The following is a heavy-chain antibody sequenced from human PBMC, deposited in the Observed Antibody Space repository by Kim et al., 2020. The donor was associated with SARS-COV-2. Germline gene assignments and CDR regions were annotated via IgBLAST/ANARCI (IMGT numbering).Heavy chain of an antibody. CDR1: GFTFSGFW. D-gene: IGHD3-9*01. CDR3: ARDPDRSGYSYFDY. Sequence: GGSLRLSCADSGFTFSGFWMHWVRQAPGKGLVWVSRISSDGRTTTYADSVKGRFSISRDNAKNTLSLQMNSLRAEDTAVYFCARDPDRSGYSYFDYWGQG. CDR2: ISSDGRTT. V-gene: IGHV3-74*01. J-gene: IGHJ4*02.